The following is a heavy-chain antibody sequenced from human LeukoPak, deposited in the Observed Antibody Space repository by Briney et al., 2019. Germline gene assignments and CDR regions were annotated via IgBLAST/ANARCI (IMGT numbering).Heavy chain of an antibody. V-gene: IGHV1-69*06. D-gene: IGHD4-17*01. CDR3: ARGYGDYYWSFDL. Sequence: GASVKVSCKASGDTFTTYAIIWVRQAPGQGLEWMGGIIPIFDTPNYAQRLQGRVTITADKSTKTAYMELTSLRSEDTAVYYCARGYGDYYWSFDLWGRGTLVTVSS. CDR2: IIPIFDTP. CDR1: GDTFTTYA. J-gene: IGHJ2*01.